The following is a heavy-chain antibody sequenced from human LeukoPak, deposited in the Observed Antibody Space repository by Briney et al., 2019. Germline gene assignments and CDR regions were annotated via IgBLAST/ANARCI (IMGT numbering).Heavy chain of an antibody. D-gene: IGHD6-19*01. J-gene: IGHJ4*02. Sequence: GGSLRLSCAASGFTFSSYAMSWVRQAPGKGLEWVSGISASGGSTYYADSVKGRFTISRDNSKNTLYLQMNSLRAEDTAVYYGAKYISGWCFEYWGQGTLVTVS. CDR3: AKYISGWCFEY. V-gene: IGHV3-23*01. CDR1: GFTFSSYA. CDR2: ISASGGST.